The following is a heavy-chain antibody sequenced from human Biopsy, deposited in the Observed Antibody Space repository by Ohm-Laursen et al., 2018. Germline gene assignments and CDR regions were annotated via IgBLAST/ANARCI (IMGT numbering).Heavy chain of an antibody. Sequence: GASVKVSCKASGYTSTNYNVNWVRQATGQGLEWMGWMNPNSGNTGYAQKFQGRVTMTRNTSISTAYMELSSLTSVDTAVYYCARDFNYDGGGSFNFDYWGQGTLVTVSS. CDR3: ARDFNYDGGGSFNFDY. D-gene: IGHD3-22*01. CDR1: GYTSTNYN. V-gene: IGHV1-8*01. CDR2: MNPNSGNT. J-gene: IGHJ4*02.